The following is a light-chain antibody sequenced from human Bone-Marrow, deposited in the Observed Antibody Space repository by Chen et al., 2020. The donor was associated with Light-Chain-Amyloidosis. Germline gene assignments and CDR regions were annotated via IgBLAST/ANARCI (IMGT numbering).Light chain of an antibody. CDR2: EVT. V-gene: IGLV2-14*01. CDR1: SSDVGGDNH. J-gene: IGLJ1*01. Sequence: HSALTQPASGSGCPGQSITISCTGTSSDVGGDNHVLWYQQHPDKAPKLMIYEVTNRPSWVPDRFSGSKSDNTASLTISGLQTEDEADYFCSSYTITNTLVFGSGTRVTVL. CDR3: SSYTITNTLV.